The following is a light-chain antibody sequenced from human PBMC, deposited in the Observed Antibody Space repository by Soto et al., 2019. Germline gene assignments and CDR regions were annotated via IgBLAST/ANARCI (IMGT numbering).Light chain of an antibody. V-gene: IGKV3-11*01. CDR2: DTS. CDR3: QQRSNWPLT. CDR1: RSVNNF. J-gene: IGKJ4*01. Sequence: EIELTQSPATLSLSPGERATISCRASRSVNNFLAWYQQKPGQSPTLLIYDTSNRATGVPARFSGSGSGTDFTLTISTLEPEDFAVYYCQQRSNWPLTFGGGTMVEIK.